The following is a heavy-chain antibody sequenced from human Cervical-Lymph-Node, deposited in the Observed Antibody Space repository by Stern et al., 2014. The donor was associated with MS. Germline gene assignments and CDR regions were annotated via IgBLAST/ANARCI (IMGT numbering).Heavy chain of an antibody. J-gene: IGHJ4*02. V-gene: IGHV3-53*01. CDR3: ARDTSSPERSDW. D-gene: IGHD1-1*01. CDR1: GFTVSRDY. Sequence: EMQLVESRGGVIQPGGSLRLSCTASGFTVSRDYMTWVRHAPGKGLEWVALIANVGSTFYTYSVKCRFTISRDDSKNTVYLHMTSLRAEDTAMYYCARDTSSPERSDWWGQGTLVTVSS. CDR2: IANVGST.